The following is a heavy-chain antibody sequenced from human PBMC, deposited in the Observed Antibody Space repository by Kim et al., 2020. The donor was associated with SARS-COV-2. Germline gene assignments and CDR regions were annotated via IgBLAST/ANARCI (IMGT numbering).Heavy chain of an antibody. CDR1: GYTFTGYY. CDR3: ASLSREYSSSNTRYFQH. Sequence: ASVKVSCKASGYTFTGYYMHWVRQAPGQGLEWMGWINPNSGGTNYAQKFQGRVTMTRDTSISTAYMELSRLRSDDTAVYYCASLSREYSSSNTRYFQHWGQGTLVTVSS. V-gene: IGHV1-2*02. D-gene: IGHD6-6*01. CDR2: INPNSGGT. J-gene: IGHJ1*01.